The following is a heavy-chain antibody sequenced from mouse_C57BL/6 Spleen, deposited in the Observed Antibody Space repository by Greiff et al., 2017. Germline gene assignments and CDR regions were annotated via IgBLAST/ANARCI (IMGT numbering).Heavy chain of an antibody. V-gene: IGHV1-50*01. CDR1: GYTFTSYW. CDR3: ARNYGYYFDY. J-gene: IGHJ2*01. CDR2: IDPSDSYT. Sequence: QVQLQQSGAELVKPGASVKLSCKASGYTFTSYWMQWVKQRPGQGLEWIGEIDPSDSYTNYNQKFKGKATLTVDTSSSTAYMQLSSLTSEDSAVYYCARNYGYYFDYWGQGTTLTVSS. D-gene: IGHD2-2*01.